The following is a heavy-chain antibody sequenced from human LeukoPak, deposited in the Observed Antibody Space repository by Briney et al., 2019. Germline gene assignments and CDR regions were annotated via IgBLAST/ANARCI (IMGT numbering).Heavy chain of an antibody. J-gene: IGHJ4*02. CDR3: ARGTLYSGWSYYFDY. Sequence: SETLSLTCSVSGGSISLSYYYWGWIRQPPGKALEWIVSVYYSGTTSYNPSLKSRVTISVYMSKNHFSLRLSSVTAADTAMYYCARGTLYSGWSYYFDYWGQGSQVTVSS. V-gene: IGHV4-39*07. CDR1: GGSISLSYYY. CDR2: VYYSGTT. D-gene: IGHD6-19*01.